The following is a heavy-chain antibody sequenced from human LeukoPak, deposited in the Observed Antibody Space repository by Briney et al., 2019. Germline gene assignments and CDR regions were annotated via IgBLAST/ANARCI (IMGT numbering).Heavy chain of an antibody. CDR2: IDPSGGST. J-gene: IGHJ6*03. CDR1: GYTFISYS. Sequence: GASVKVSCKASGYTFISYSMHWVRQAPGQGLEWMGIIDPSGGSTSYAQKFQGRVTMTRDMSTSTVYMELSSLISDDTAVYYCARVDFYGWASYHYYIYVWGKGTTVTVSS. V-gene: IGHV1-46*01. CDR3: ARVDFYGWASYHYYIYV. D-gene: IGHD3-10*01.